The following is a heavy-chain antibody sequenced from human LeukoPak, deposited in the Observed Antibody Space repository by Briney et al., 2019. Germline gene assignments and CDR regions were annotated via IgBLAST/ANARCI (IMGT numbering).Heavy chain of an antibody. D-gene: IGHD6-19*01. J-gene: IGHJ4*02. Sequence: GASLRLSCAASGFTFSNYEMNWVRQAPGKGLEWVSVIYSGGSTYYADSVKCRFTISRDNSKNTLYLQMNSLRAGDTAVYYCARVPRKHIAVVGQGNWGQGTLVTVSS. CDR3: ARVPRKHIAVVGQGN. CDR1: GFTFSNYE. V-gene: IGHV3-53*01. CDR2: IYSGGST.